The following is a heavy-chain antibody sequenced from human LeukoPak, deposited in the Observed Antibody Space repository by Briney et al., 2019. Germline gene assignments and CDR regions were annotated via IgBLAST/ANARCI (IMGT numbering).Heavy chain of an antibody. V-gene: IGHV3-23*01. Sequence: GASLRLSCAASGFTFSSYAMSWVRQAPGKGLEWVSAISGSGGSTYYADSVKGRFTISRDSSKNTLYLQMNSLRAEDTAVYYCTKDAGARIDYYYGMDVWGQGTTVTVSS. CDR3: TKDAGARIDYYYGMDV. CDR2: ISGSGGST. J-gene: IGHJ6*02. CDR1: GFTFSSYA. D-gene: IGHD3-10*01.